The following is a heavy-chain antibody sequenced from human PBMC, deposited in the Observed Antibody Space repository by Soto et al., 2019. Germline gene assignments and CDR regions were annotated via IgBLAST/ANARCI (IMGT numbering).Heavy chain of an antibody. CDR3: ARDRRYFSGGSCPNNWCDP. J-gene: IGHJ5*02. CDR1: GGTFSSYT. Sequence: QVQLVQSGAEVKKPGSSVKVSCKASGGTFSSYTISWVRQAPGQGLEWKGRIIPILGIANYAQQFQGRVTITADKSTSTAHMELSSRISEDTAVYYCARDRRYFSGGSCPNNWCDPWGQGTLVTVSS. CDR2: IIPILGIA. D-gene: IGHD2-15*01. V-gene: IGHV1-69*08.